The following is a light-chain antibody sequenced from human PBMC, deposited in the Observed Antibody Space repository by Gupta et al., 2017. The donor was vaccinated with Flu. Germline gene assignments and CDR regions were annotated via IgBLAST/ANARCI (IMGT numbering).Light chain of an antibody. CDR1: QSVTSSY. V-gene: IGKV3-20*01. J-gene: IGKJ1*01. CDR3: QHYGGSLWT. CDR2: GAS. Sequence: EIVLTQSPGTLSLSPGERATVSCRASQSVTSSYLAWYQQKFGQAPRLLIYGASSRASGIPDRFSGSGSGTEFTLTISRLEPEDFAVYYCQHYGGSLWTFGQGTKVEIK.